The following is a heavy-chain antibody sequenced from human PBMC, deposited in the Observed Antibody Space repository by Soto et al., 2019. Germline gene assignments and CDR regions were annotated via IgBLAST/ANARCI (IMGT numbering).Heavy chain of an antibody. CDR2: IIPIVETP. J-gene: IGHJ5*02. V-gene: IGHV1-69*01. CDR1: GGTFNSYD. D-gene: IGHD3-22*01. CDR3: AGLSRPHYYDTSGFFKDNWFDP. Sequence: QVQLVQSGAEVKKPGSSMKVSCKASGGTFNSYDINWVRQAPGQGLEWMGGIIPIVETPKYAQKFQGRVTITADESTNTDYMELSSRRSDDTAMYYCAGLSRPHYYDTSGFFKDNWFDPWGHGTLVTVSS.